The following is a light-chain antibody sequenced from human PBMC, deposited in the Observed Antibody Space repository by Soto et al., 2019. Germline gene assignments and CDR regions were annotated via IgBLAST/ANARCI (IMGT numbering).Light chain of an antibody. V-gene: IGLV2-14*01. CDR3: SSYTTSSTVV. J-gene: IGLJ3*02. CDR2: EVS. Sequence: QSALTQPASVSGSPGQSITISCIGTSSDVGGYNYVSWYQQHPGKAPRLMIYEVSNRPSGVSNRLSGSKSGTTASLTISGLQAEDEADYYCSSYTTSSTVVFGGGTQLTVL. CDR1: SSDVGGYNY.